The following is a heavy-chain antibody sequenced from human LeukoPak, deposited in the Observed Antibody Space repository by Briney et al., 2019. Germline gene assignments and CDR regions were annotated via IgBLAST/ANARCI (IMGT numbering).Heavy chain of an antibody. V-gene: IGHV4-39*01. CDR3: ARHYYDSSGLAYYFDY. J-gene: IGHJ4*02. CDR2: VRYSGKT. Sequence: SETLSLTCTVSGGSISSTSSYWGWIRQPPGKGLEWIGSVRYSGKTYYNPSLKSRATMSLDTSKNQFSLRLTSVTAADTAVYSCARHYYDSSGLAYYFDYWGQGTTVTVSS. D-gene: IGHD3-22*01. CDR1: GGSISSTSSY.